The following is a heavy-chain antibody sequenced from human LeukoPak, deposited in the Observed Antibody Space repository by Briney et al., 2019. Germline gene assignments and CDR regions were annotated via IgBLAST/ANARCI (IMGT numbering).Heavy chain of an antibody. V-gene: IGHV3-7*04. CDR3: TGGALDY. Sequence: QTGGSLRLSCAASGFTFSDYWMSWVRQAPGQGLEWVAKINQDGREQHFVDSVKGRSTISRDNAKNSLFLQMDSLRAEDTAVYYCTGGALDYWGQGALVTVSS. J-gene: IGHJ4*02. CDR2: INQDGREQ. CDR1: GFTFSDYW.